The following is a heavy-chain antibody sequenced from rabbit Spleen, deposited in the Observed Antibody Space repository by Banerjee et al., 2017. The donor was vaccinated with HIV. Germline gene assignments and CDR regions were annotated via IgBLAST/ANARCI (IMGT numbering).Heavy chain of an antibody. CDR1: GFSFSSSDY. J-gene: IGHJ4*01. CDR2: IAGDSSGFT. Sequence: QSLEESGGDLVKPGASLTLTCTASGFSFSSSDYMCWVRQAPGKGLEWISCIAGDSSGFTYSATWAKGRFTCSRTSSTTVTLRMTSLTAADTATYFCARDLPTVVGWNFKLWGQGTLVTVS. CDR3: ARDLPTVVGWNFKL. D-gene: IGHD1-1*01. V-gene: IGHV1S40*01.